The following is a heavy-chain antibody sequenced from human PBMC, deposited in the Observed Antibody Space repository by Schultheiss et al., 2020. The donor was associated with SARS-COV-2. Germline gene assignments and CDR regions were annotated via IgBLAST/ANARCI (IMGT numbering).Heavy chain of an antibody. V-gene: IGHV4-34*01. CDR2: INHSGLT. D-gene: IGHD2-15*01. Sequence: SETLSLTCVASGGSFSSYYWSWIRQPPGKGLEWIGEINHSGLTNYNPSLKSRVAMSLDTSKSQFSLKLNSVTAADTAVYYCALDCSGGSCYLWGQGTLVTVSS. CDR1: GGSFSSYY. CDR3: ALDCSGGSCYL. J-gene: IGHJ5*02.